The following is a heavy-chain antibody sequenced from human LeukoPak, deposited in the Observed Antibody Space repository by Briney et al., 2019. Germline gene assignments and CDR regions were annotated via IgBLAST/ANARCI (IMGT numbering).Heavy chain of an antibody. CDR2: IYYSGST. CDR3: VRTEVSSGSEDY. D-gene: IGHD6-19*01. J-gene: IGHJ4*02. Sequence: SETLSLTCTVSGGSIISSAYYWSWTRQPPGKGLEWIGYIYYSGSTYYNPSLKSRVTISLDTSKNQFSLKLSSVTAADTAVYYCVRTEVSSGSEDYWGQGTLVTVSS. V-gene: IGHV4-30-4*08. CDR1: GGSIISSAYY.